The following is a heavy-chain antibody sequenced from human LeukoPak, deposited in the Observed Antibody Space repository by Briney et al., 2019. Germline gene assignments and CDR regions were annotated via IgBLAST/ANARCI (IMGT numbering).Heavy chain of an antibody. CDR1: GFTFSSYR. V-gene: IGHV3-21*01. D-gene: IGHD6-13*01. CDR2: ISSSSSYI. Sequence: GGSLRLSCSASGFTFSSYRMTWVRQAPGKGLEWVSSISSSSSYIYYADSVKGQFTISIDNANNSLYLQMNTLRADDTAVYYGARGGSSSCFDYWGQGTLVTVSS. CDR3: ARGGSSSCFDY. J-gene: IGHJ4*02.